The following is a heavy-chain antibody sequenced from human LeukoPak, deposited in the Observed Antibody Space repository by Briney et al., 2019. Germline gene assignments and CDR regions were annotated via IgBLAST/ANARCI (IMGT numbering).Heavy chain of an antibody. Sequence: GGSLRLSCAASGFTFSTYSMNWVRQAPGKGLEWVSYISSSSGTIYYADSVKGRFTISRDNSKNTLYLQTNSLTAEDTAVYYCAGRAELGRGFDYWGQGTLVTDSS. J-gene: IGHJ4*02. CDR2: ISSSSGTI. V-gene: IGHV3-48*01. CDR1: GFTFSTYS. D-gene: IGHD7-27*01. CDR3: AGRAELGRGFDY.